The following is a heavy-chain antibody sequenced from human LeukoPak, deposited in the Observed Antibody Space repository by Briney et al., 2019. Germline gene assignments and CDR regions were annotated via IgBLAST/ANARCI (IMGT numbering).Heavy chain of an antibody. CDR3: ARGDASGWSY. D-gene: IGHD6-19*01. CDR1: GFTFSGYS. Sequence: PGGPLRLSCAASGFTFSGYSMNWVRQAPGKGLVWLSYISGSGSIIYYAGSVKGRFTISRDNAKNSLYLQMNSLRDEDTAVYYCARGDASGWSYWGQGTLVTVSS. V-gene: IGHV3-48*02. J-gene: IGHJ4*02. CDR2: ISGSGSII.